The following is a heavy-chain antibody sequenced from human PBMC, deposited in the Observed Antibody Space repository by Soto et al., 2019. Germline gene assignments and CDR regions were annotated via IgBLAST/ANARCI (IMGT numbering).Heavy chain of an antibody. CDR1: GFTFSDYY. D-gene: IGHD5-12*01. J-gene: IGHJ5*02. CDR3: ARDERWLQFRWFDP. V-gene: IGHV3-11*01. Sequence: VQLVNSGGGLVQPGGSLRLSCAASGFTFSDYYMSWIRQAPGKGLEWVSYISSSGSTIYYADSVKGRFTISRDNAKNSLYLQMNSLRAEDTAVYYCARDERWLQFRWFDPWGQGTLVTVSS. CDR2: ISSSGSTI.